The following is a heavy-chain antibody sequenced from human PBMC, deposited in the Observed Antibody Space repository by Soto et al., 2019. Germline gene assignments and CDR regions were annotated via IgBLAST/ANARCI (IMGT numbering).Heavy chain of an antibody. CDR3: ARSLPGYSYGSPRYFDY. Sequence: PSETLSLTCAVSGGSISSGGYSWSWIRQPPGKGLEWIGYIYHSGSTYYNPSLKSRVTISVDTSKNQFSLKLSSVTAADTAVYYCARSLPGYSYGSPRYFDYWGQGTLVTVPQ. V-gene: IGHV4-30-2*01. D-gene: IGHD5-18*01. CDR1: GGSISSGGYS. CDR2: IYHSGST. J-gene: IGHJ4*02.